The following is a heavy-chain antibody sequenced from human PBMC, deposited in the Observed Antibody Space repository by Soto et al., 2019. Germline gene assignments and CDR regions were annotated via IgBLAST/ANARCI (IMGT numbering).Heavy chain of an antibody. CDR3: AKVDFWSGPVDY. V-gene: IGHV3-23*01. D-gene: IGHD3-3*01. Sequence: GGSLRLSCAASGFTFSSYAMSWVRQAPGKGLEWVSAISGSGGSTYYADSVKGRFTISRDNSKNTLYLQMNSLGAEETAVYYCAKVDFWSGPVDYWGQGTLVTVSS. CDR1: GFTFSSYA. J-gene: IGHJ4*02. CDR2: ISGSGGST.